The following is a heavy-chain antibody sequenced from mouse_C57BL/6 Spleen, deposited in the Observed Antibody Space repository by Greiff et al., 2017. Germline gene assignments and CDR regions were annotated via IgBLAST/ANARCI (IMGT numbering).Heavy chain of an antibody. CDR2: IDPSDSYT. V-gene: IGHV1-50*01. J-gene: IGHJ1*03. CDR3: ARRSHWYVDV. CDR1: GYTFTSYW. Sequence: VQLQQPGAELVKPGASVKLSCKASGYTFTSYWMQWVKQRPGQGLEWIGEIDPSDSYTNYNQKFKGKATLTVDTSSSTAYMQLSSLTSEDSAVYYCARRSHWYVDVWGTGTTVTVSS.